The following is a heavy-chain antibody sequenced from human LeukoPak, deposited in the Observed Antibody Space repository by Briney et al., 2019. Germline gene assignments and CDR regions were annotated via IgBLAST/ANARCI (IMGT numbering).Heavy chain of an antibody. CDR2: INHSGST. Sequence: SETLSRTCSVYGGSFSGYYWSWIRQPPGKGLEWIGEINHSGSTNYNPSLKSRVTISVDTSKNQFSLKLSSVTAADTAVYYCARGRGSDYYDSSGYPDYWGQGTLVTVSS. J-gene: IGHJ4*02. V-gene: IGHV4-34*01. D-gene: IGHD3-22*01. CDR3: ARGRGSDYYDSSGYPDY. CDR1: GGSFSGYY.